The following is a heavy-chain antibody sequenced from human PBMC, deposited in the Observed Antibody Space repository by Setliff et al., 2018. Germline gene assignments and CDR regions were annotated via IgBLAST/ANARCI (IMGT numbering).Heavy chain of an antibody. Sequence: SETLSLTCTVSGGSISSSSYYWGWIRQPPGKGLEWIGSIYYSGSTYYNPSLKSRVTISVDTSKNQFSLKLSSVTAADTAVYYCARAKGYCSSTSCRIYYFDYWGQGTQVTSPQ. D-gene: IGHD2-2*01. CDR3: ARAKGYCSSTSCRIYYFDY. V-gene: IGHV4-39*07. CDR1: GGSISSSSYY. J-gene: IGHJ4*02. CDR2: IYYSGST.